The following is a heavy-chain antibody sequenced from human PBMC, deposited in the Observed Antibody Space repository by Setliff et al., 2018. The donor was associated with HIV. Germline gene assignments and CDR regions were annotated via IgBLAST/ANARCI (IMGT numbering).Heavy chain of an antibody. CDR2: ISGSGGST. CDR1: GFRFRGHA. CDR3: AKGYFDWLRAGTFDY. Sequence: LRLSCVASGFRFRGHAMNWVRQAPGKGLEWVSVISGSGGSTFYADSVKGRFTISRDNSKSTVYLQMNSLRAEDTAVYYCAKGYFDWLRAGTFDYWGQGSLVTVSS. J-gene: IGHJ4*02. D-gene: IGHD3-9*01. V-gene: IGHV3-23*01.